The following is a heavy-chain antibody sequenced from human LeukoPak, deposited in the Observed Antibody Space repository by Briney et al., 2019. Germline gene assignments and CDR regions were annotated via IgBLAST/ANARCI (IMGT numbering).Heavy chain of an antibody. CDR1: GGSISSSN. V-gene: IGHV3-21*01. CDR3: ARDSGDYGDYVAQDY. CDR2: ISSSSYI. Sequence: ETLSLTCTVSGGSISSSNWWSWVRQPPGKGLEWVSSISSSSYIYYVDSVKGRFTISRDNARNSLYLQMNSLRAEDTAVYYCARDSGDYGDYVAQDYWGQGTLVTVSS. J-gene: IGHJ4*02. D-gene: IGHD4-17*01.